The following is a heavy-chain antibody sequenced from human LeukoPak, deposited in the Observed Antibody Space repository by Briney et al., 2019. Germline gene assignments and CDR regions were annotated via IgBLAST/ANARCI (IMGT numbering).Heavy chain of an antibody. CDR3: ARESGGGSRQDAFDI. CDR2: IWYDGSNK. J-gene: IGHJ3*02. D-gene: IGHD2-15*01. Sequence: GGSLRLSCAASGFAFSTYGMHWVRQAPGKGLEWVAVIWYDGSNKYYADSVKGRFTISRDNSKNTLYLQMNSLRAEDTAVYYCARESGGGSRQDAFDIWGQGTMVTVSS. CDR1: GFAFSTYG. V-gene: IGHV3-33*01.